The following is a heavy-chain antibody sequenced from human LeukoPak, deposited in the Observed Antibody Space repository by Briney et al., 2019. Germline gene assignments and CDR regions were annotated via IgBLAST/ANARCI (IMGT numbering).Heavy chain of an antibody. CDR1: GFTFSDYY. J-gene: IGHJ4*02. CDR3: ARDDDGQGDY. D-gene: IGHD5-24*01. Sequence: GGSLRLSCAASGFTFSDYYVDWVRQAPGKGLEWIGRSKNRAQNYITQYAAFVQGRFTISRDDSKNSLYLQINTLKTEDTAVYYCARDDDGQGDYWGQGTLVTVSS. V-gene: IGHV3-72*01. CDR2: SKNRAQNYIT.